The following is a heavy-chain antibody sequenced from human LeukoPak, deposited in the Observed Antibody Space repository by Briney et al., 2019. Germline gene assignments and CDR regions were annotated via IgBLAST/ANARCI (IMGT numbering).Heavy chain of an antibody. CDR3: AKDDSSGYKAFDY. CDR1: GFTFSSYG. D-gene: IGHD3-22*01. Sequence: SGGSLRLSCAASGFTFSSYGMHWVRQAPGKGLEWVAVISYDGSNKYYADSVKGRFTISRDNSKSTLYLQMNSLRAEDTAVYYCAKDDSSGYKAFDYWGQGTLVTVSS. CDR2: ISYDGSNK. J-gene: IGHJ4*02. V-gene: IGHV3-30*18.